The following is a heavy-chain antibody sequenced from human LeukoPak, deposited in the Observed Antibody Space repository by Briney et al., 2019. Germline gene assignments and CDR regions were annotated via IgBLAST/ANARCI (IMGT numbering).Heavy chain of an antibody. CDR3: ARVPPYGSGSYYKLGSDY. Sequence: SETLSLTCTVSGGSISSYYWSWIRQPPGKGLEWIGYIYYSGSTNYNPSLKSRVTISVDTSKNQFSLKLSRLRPDDTAVYYCARVPPYGSGSYYKLGSDYWGQGTLVTVSS. CDR2: IYYSGST. V-gene: IGHV4-59*01. D-gene: IGHD3-10*01. CDR1: GGSISSYY. J-gene: IGHJ4*02.